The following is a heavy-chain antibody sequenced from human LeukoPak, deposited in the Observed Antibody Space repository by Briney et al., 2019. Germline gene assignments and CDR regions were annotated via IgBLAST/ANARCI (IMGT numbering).Heavy chain of an antibody. J-gene: IGHJ4*02. CDR2: ISYDRSNK. Sequence: PGGSLGLSCAASGFXFSSYAMHWVRQAPGKGLEWVAVISYDRSNKYYADSVKGRFTISRDNSKNTLYLQMNSLRAEDTAVYYCASSMYSSGWGPFDYWGQGTLVTVSS. V-gene: IGHV3-30-3*01. CDR1: GFXFSSYA. CDR3: ASSMYSSGWGPFDY. D-gene: IGHD6-19*01.